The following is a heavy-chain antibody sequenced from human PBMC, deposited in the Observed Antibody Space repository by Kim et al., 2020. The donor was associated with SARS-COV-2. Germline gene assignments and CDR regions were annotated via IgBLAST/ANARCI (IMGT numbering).Heavy chain of an antibody. J-gene: IGHJ6*03. CDR1: GYTFTGYY. Sequence: ASVKVSCKASGYTFTGYYMHWVRQAPGQGLEWMGRINPNSGGTNYAQKFQGRVTMTRDTSISTAYMELSRLRSDDTAVYYCARVAFQTYYYGSGTLADYYYYMDVWGKGTTVTVSS. CDR2: INPNSGGT. CDR3: ARVAFQTYYYGSGTLADYYYYMDV. D-gene: IGHD3-10*01. V-gene: IGHV1-2*06.